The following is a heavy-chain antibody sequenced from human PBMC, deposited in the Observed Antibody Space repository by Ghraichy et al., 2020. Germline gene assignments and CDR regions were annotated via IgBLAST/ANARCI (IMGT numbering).Heavy chain of an antibody. J-gene: IGHJ4*02. Sequence: LSLTCSASGFTFSSYAMHWVRQAPGKGLEYVSAISSNGGSTYYADSVKGRFTISRDNSKNTLYLQMSSLRAEDTAVYYCVKGELHSSDYWGQGTLVTVSS. D-gene: IGHD3-16*01. CDR1: GFTFSSYA. V-gene: IGHV3-64D*06. CDR3: VKGELHSSDY. CDR2: ISSNGGST.